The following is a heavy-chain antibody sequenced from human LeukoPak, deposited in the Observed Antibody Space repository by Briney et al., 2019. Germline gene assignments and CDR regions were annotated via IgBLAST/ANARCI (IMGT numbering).Heavy chain of an antibody. CDR2: INPNSGGT. CDR3: ARDDPYCTNGVCYAKFDY. J-gene: IGHJ4*02. V-gene: IGHV1-2*02. CDR1: GYTFTGYY. D-gene: IGHD2-8*01. Sequence: ASVKVSCKASGYTFTGYYMHWVRQAPGQGLAWMGWINPNSGGTNYAQKFQGRVTMTRDTSISTAYMELSRLRSDDTAVYYCARDDPYCTNGVCYAKFDYWGQGTLVTVSS.